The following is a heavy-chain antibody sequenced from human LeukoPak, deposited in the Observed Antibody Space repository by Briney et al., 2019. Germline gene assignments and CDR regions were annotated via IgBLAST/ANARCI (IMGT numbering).Heavy chain of an antibody. CDR3: ARGPFQAAGAFDY. V-gene: IGHV4-4*07. J-gene: IGHJ4*02. Sequence: NPSETLSLTCTVSSGFISSYCWSWLPQPAGKGLEWIGRICASGSTNYNPSLRSRVTISVDKSKNQISRNLSSVTAADTALYYCARGPFQAAGAFDYWGQGTLVTVSS. D-gene: IGHD6-13*01. CDR2: ICASGST. CDR1: SGFISSYC.